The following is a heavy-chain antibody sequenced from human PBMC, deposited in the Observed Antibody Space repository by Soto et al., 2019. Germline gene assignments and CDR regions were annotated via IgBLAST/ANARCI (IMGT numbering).Heavy chain of an antibody. CDR1: GGSLTSEGYY. V-gene: IGHV4-31*03. D-gene: IGHD1-26*01. CDR2: IYYSGSI. Sequence: SETLSLTCTVSGGSLTSEGYYWSWIRQLPGKGLEWIGYIYYSGSIFYNPFLKSRASISAHSSKRQFSLKLTSVTAADTAVYYCARSRLWEQHFDSWGQGTLVTVSS. J-gene: IGHJ4*02. CDR3: ARSRLWEQHFDS.